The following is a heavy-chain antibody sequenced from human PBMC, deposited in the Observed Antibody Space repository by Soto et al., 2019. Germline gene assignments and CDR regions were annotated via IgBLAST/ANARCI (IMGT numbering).Heavy chain of an antibody. Sequence: SVKVSCKASGGTFSSYAISWVRQAPGQGLEWMGGIIPIFGTANYAQKFQGRVTLTADESTSSAYMELNSLTSEDTAVYYCARGADVFNVTPLAPVDYWGQGTRAPAS. D-gene: IGHD2-21*02. J-gene: IGHJ4*02. CDR3: ARGADVFNVTPLAPVDY. CDR1: GGTFSSYA. V-gene: IGHV1-69*13. CDR2: IIPIFGTA.